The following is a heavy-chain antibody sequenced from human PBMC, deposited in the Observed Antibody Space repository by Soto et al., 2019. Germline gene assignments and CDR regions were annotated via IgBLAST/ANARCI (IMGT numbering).Heavy chain of an antibody. D-gene: IGHD6-13*01. Sequence: GGSLRLSCEGSGFTFSSYSMNWVRQAPGKGLEWVSSISGSGGYIYYADSVKGRFTISRDNAKNSLYLQMTSLRDEDTALYYCARDRQSTPWYAADYCGQGSMVTVYS. J-gene: IGHJ4*02. CDR3: ARDRQSTPWYAADY. V-gene: IGHV3-21*01. CDR2: ISGSGGYI. CDR1: GFTFSSYS.